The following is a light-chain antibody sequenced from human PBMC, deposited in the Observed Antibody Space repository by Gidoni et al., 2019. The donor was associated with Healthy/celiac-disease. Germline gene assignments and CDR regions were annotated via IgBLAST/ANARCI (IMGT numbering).Light chain of an antibody. CDR2: VAS. V-gene: IGKV3-20*01. CDR3: QQYGSSPFT. Sequence: EIVLTHSPGTLSLSPGERATLSCRASQSVSSSYLAWYQQKPGQAPRLLIYVASSRATGIPDRFSGSGSGTDFTLTISRLEPEDFAVYYCQQYGSSPFTFGPGTKVDIK. CDR1: QSVSSSY. J-gene: IGKJ3*01.